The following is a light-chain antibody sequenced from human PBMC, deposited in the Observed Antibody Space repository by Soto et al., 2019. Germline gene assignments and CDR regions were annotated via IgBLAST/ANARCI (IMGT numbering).Light chain of an antibody. CDR1: KLGEKY. V-gene: IGLV3-1*01. Sequence: SYELTQPPSVSVSPGQTASITCSGDKLGEKYACWYQQKPGQSPVLVIYQDTKRPSGIPERFSGSSSGNTATLTISGTQAMDEADYYCQTWDSPTARVFGGGTQLTV. CDR3: QTWDSPTARV. CDR2: QDT. J-gene: IGLJ2*01.